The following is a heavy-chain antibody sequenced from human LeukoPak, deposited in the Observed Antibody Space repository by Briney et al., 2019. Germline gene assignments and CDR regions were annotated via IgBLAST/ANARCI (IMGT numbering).Heavy chain of an antibody. D-gene: IGHD3-16*01. CDR3: AQDRGVRPDI. CDR1: GFTFNSYA. CDR2: INESGGSK. J-gene: IGHJ3*02. V-gene: IGHV3-23*01. Sequence: GGSLRLSCAASGFTFNSYAMSWVRQAPGKGLEWVAAINESGGSKYYADSVKGRFTISRDNAKNTLYLQMNSLRAEDTAVYYCAQDRGVRPDIWGQGAIVTVSS.